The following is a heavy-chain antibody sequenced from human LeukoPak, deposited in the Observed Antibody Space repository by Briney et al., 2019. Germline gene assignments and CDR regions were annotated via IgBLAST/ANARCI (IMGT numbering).Heavy chain of an antibody. V-gene: IGHV3-9*01. CDR1: GFTFDDYA. J-gene: IGHJ4*02. CDR3: AKALYSGWFDY. D-gene: IGHD6-19*01. Sequence: GGSLRLSCAASGFTFDDYAMHWVRQAPGKGLEWVSGISWNSGSIGYADSVEGRFTISRDNAKNSLYLQMNSLRAEDTALYYCAKALYSGWFDYWGQGTLVTVSS. CDR2: ISWNSGSI.